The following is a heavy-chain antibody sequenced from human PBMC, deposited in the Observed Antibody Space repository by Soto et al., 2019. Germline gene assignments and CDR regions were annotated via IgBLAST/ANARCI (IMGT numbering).Heavy chain of an antibody. J-gene: IGHJ3*01. CDR1: GDSIRGGGYH. CDR3: ATYAGEGHDAFDF. CDR2: MKDSGST. Sequence: QVQLQESGPGLVKPSQTLSLTCTVSGDSIRGGGYHWTWIRQHPDKGLEWIGCMKDSGSTHYNPSLKSRVTISVDTSKNQFSLRLTAVTAADTAVYYCATYAGEGHDAFDFWGQGTLVTVSS. V-gene: IGHV4-31*03. D-gene: IGHD3-16*01.